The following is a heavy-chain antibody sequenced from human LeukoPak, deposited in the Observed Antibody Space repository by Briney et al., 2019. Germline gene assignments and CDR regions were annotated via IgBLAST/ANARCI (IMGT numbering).Heavy chain of an antibody. J-gene: IGHJ4*02. V-gene: IGHV1-69*13. CDR1: GGTFSSYA. D-gene: IGHD3-22*01. Sequence: GASVKVSCKASGGTFSSYAISWVRQAPGQGLEWMGGIIPIFGTANYAQKFQGRVTITADESTRTAYMELSSLRSEDTAVYYCASSKPGDSSGYLRSGFDYWGQGTLVTVSS. CDR3: ASSKPGDSSGYLRSGFDY. CDR2: IIPIFGTA.